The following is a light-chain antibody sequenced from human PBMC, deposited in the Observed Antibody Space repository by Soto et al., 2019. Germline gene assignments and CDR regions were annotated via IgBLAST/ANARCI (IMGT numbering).Light chain of an antibody. CDR1: GRDVGGYNY. CDR3: FSHRRGDSHV. J-gene: IGLJ1*01. CDR2: GVT. Sequence: QSALTQPASVSGSPGQSITISCTGTGRDVGGYNYVSWYQQYPGKAPKLMIYGVTNRPSGVSNLFAGSKTGNTASLTISGLQAEDEAYYYCFSHRRGDSHVFGTGTKLTVL. V-gene: IGLV2-14*01.